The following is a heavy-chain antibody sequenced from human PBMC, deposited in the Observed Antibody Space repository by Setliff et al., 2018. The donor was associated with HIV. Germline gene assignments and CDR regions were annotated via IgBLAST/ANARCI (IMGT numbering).Heavy chain of an antibody. CDR1: GYTFISYY. V-gene: IGHV1-2*06. J-gene: IGHJ4*01. D-gene: IGHD6-25*01. Sequence: ASVKVSCKASGYTFISYYIHWVRQAPGQGLEWMGRINPNSGDTNYAQNFQGRVTLTRDTSINTAYMELRRLRSDDWAMYYCARVPSGAAGLVRAGFYFWGQGTLVTVSS. CDR2: INPNSGDT. CDR3: ARVPSGAAGLVRAGFYF.